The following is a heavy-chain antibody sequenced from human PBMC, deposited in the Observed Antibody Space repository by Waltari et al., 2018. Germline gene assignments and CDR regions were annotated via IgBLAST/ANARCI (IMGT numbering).Heavy chain of an antibody. CDR3: AKIWKYQLLILFDY. D-gene: IGHD2-2*01. J-gene: IGHJ4*02. CDR2: ISGSGDNT. V-gene: IGHV3-23*01. CDR1: GFTFTTYA. Sequence: EVPLLESGGGLVQPGESLRLSCAASGFTFTTYAMRLVRQAPGKGLEWVSGISGSGDNTYYADSVKGRFTISRDNSKSTLYLQMNSLRAEDTAVYYCAKIWKYQLLILFDYWGQGTLVTVSS.